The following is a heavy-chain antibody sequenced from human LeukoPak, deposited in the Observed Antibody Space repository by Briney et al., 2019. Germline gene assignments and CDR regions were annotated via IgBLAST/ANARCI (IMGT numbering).Heavy chain of an antibody. CDR2: IYPGDSDT. D-gene: IGHD2-2*02. CDR3: AGSIVVVPAAILGAFDI. V-gene: IGHV5-51*01. Sequence: GESLKISCQSSGYTFTSYWIGWVRQMPGKGLEWMGIIYPGDSDTRYSPSFQGQVTISADKSISTAYLQWSSLKASDTAMYYCAGSIVVVPAAILGAFDIWGQGTMVTVSS. J-gene: IGHJ3*02. CDR1: GYTFTSYW.